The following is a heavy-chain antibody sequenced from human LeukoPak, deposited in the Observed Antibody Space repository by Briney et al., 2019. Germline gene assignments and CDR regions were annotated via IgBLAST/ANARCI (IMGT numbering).Heavy chain of an antibody. CDR1: GFIFSDYY. CDR2: ISGSGSDT. J-gene: IGHJ4*02. Sequence: PGGSLRLSCAASGFIFSDYYMTWIRQAPGKGLEWLSYISGSGSDTNYADSVKGRFTTSRDNAKKSLYLQMNGRKIWERTVDHRARVRYGSGGYFFDFWGQGTLVTVSS. CDR3: ARVRYGSGGYFFDF. V-gene: IGHV3-11*06. D-gene: IGHD3-10*01.